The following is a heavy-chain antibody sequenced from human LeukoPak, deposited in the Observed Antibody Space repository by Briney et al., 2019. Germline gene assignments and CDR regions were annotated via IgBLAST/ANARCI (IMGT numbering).Heavy chain of an antibody. J-gene: IGHJ6*02. Sequence: SETLSLTCAVYGGSFSGYYWSWIRQPPGKGLEWIGSIYYSGSTYYNPSLKSRVTISVDTSKNQFSLKLSSVTAADTAVYYCAKEGNYDFWSGPQYYYYGMDVWGQGTTVTVSS. CDR2: IYYSGST. CDR1: GGSFSGYY. CDR3: AKEGNYDFWSGPQYYYYGMDV. D-gene: IGHD3-3*01. V-gene: IGHV4-34*01.